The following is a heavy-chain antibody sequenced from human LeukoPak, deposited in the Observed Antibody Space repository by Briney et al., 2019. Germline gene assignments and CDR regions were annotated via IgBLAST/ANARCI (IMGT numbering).Heavy chain of an antibody. V-gene: IGHV3-9*03. CDR2: ISWNSGSI. CDR1: GFTFDDYA. D-gene: IGHD3-22*01. CDR3: AKGGTYYYDSSGYWDY. J-gene: IGHJ4*02. Sequence: GRSLRLSCAASGFTFDDYAMRWVRQAPGKGLEWVSGISWNSGSIGYADSVKGRFTISRDNAKNSLHLQMNSLRAEDMALYYCAKGGTYYYDSSGYWDYWGQGTLVTVSS.